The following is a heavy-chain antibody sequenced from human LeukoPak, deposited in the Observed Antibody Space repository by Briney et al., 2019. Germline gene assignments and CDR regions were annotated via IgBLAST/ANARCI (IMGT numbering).Heavy chain of an antibody. CDR3: ARDPYSSSWYLGVHNWFDP. D-gene: IGHD6-13*01. V-gene: IGHV3-30*03. CDR2: ISYDGSNK. CDR1: GFTFSSYG. Sequence: GGSLRLSCAASGFTFSSYGMHWVRQAPGKGLEGVAVISYDGSNKYYADSVKGRFTISRDNSKNTLYLQMNSLRAEDTAVYYCARDPYSSSWYLGVHNWFDPWGQGTLVTVSS. J-gene: IGHJ5*02.